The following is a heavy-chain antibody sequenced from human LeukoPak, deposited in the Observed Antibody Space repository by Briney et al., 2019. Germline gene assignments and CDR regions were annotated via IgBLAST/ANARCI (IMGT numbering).Heavy chain of an antibody. J-gene: IGHJ3*02. D-gene: IGHD4-17*01. CDR3: AKDTPISVTTGSDAFDI. CDR2: ISGSGGST. Sequence: GGSLRLSCAASGFTFSSYAMSWVRQAPGKGLEWVSAISGSGGSTYYADSVRRRFTISRDNSKNTLYLQMNSLRAEDTAVYYCAKDTPISVTTGSDAFDIWGQGTMVTVSS. V-gene: IGHV3-23*01. CDR1: GFTFSSYA.